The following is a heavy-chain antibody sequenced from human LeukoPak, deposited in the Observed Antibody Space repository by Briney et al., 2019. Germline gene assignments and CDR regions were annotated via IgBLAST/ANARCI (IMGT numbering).Heavy chain of an antibody. CDR1: GGSISSGSYY. CDR2: IYTSGST. J-gene: IGHJ4*02. CDR3: ARSAITIFGVVTFDY. D-gene: IGHD3-3*01. V-gene: IGHV4-61*02. Sequence: PSQTLSLTCTVSGGSISSGSYYWSWIRQPAGKGLEWIGRIYTSGSTNYNPSLKSRVTISVDTSKNQFSLKLCSVTAADTAVYYCARSAITIFGVVTFDYWGQGTLVTVSS.